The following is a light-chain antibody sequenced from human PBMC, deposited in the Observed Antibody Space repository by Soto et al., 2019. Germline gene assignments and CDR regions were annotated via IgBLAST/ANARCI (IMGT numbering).Light chain of an antibody. CDR1: QSISSY. Sequence: DIQMSQSPSSLCASVGDRVTIACRARQSISSYLNWYQQKPGKAPKLLIYAASSLQSGVPSRFSGSGSGTDFTLTISRLQPEDFATYYCQQSYSTPPEITFGQGTRLEIK. CDR2: AAS. CDR3: QQSYSTPPEIT. V-gene: IGKV1-39*01. J-gene: IGKJ5*01.